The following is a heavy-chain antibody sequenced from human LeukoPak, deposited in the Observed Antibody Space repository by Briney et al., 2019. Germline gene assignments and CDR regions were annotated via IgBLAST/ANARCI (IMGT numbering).Heavy chain of an antibody. D-gene: IGHD2-21*02. Sequence: GGSLRLSCAASGFTFSSFGMHWVRQAPGKGPEWVAFIRNDGSKEYYAESVKGRFTISKDNSKNTLYLQMNGLGAEDTAVYYCAKDWSVTAPGYWGQGTLVTVSS. J-gene: IGHJ4*02. CDR1: GFTFSSFG. CDR2: IRNDGSKE. V-gene: IGHV3-30*02. CDR3: AKDWSVTAPGY.